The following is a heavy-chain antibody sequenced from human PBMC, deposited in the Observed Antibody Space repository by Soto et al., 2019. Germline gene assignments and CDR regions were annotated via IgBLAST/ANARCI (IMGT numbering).Heavy chain of an antibody. CDR2: IYSGGST. V-gene: IGHV3-53*01. D-gene: IGHD2-21*02. CDR3: ARGAYCGGDGYPNCDY. J-gene: IGHJ4*02. CDR1: GFTVSSNY. Sequence: EVQLVESGGGLIQPGGSLRLSCAASGFTVSSNYMSWVRQAPGKGLEWVSVIYSGGSTYYADSVKGRFTISRDNSKNTLYLQMNSRRAEHTAVYYCARGAYCGGDGYPNCDYWGQGTLFTVSS.